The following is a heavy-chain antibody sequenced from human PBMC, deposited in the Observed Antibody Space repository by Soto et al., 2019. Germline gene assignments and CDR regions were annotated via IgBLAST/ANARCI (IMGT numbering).Heavy chain of an antibody. V-gene: IGHV3-30-3*01. CDR1: GFTFSSYA. D-gene: IGHD3-3*01. CDR2: ISYDGSNK. Sequence: PGGSLRLSCAASGFTFSSYAMHWVRQAPGKGLEWVAVISYDGSNKYYADSVKGRFTISRDNSKNTLYLQMNSLRAEDTAVYYCARDPTGYYDFWSGFPYYFDYGGREPLFPASS. CDR3: ARDPTGYYDFWSGFPYYFDY. J-gene: IGHJ4*02.